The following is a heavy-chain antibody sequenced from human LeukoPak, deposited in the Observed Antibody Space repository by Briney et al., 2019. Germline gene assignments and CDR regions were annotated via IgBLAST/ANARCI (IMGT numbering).Heavy chain of an antibody. D-gene: IGHD4-23*01. CDR1: GFTFSSYS. CDR2: ISSSSSYI. CDR3: ARDLVGVTVVNAFDI. J-gene: IGHJ3*02. V-gene: IGHV3-21*01. Sequence: GGSLRLSRAASGFTFSSYSMNWVRQAPGKGLEWVSYISSSSSYIYYADSVRGRFTISRDNAKNSLYLQMNSLRAEDTAVSYCARDLVGVTVVNAFDIWGQGTMATVSS.